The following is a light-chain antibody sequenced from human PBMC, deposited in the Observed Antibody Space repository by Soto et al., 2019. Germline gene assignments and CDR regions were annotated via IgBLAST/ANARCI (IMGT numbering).Light chain of an antibody. V-gene: IGLV2-23*01. Sequence: QSALTQPASVSGSPGQSITISCTGTSSDVGSYNLVSWYQQHPGKAPKLMIYEDTERPSGVSNRFSGSKSGNTASLTISGLQAEYEADYYCSSYAGSTTYVVFGGGTKLTVL. CDR3: SSYAGSTTYVV. CDR2: EDT. CDR1: SSDVGSYNL. J-gene: IGLJ2*01.